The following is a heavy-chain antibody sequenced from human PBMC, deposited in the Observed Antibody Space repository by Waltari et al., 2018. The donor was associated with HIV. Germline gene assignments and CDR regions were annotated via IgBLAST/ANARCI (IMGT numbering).Heavy chain of an antibody. CDR3: ARASSGWDPFDY. Sequence: QVQLQQWGAGLLKPSETRSLTCAVYGGSFRGYYWSWIRQPPGKGLEWIGEINHSGSTNYNPSLKSRVTISVDTSKNQFSLKLSSVTAADTAVYYCARASSGWDPFDYWGQGTLVTVSS. V-gene: IGHV4-34*01. J-gene: IGHJ4*02. CDR1: GGSFRGYY. D-gene: IGHD6-19*01. CDR2: INHSGST.